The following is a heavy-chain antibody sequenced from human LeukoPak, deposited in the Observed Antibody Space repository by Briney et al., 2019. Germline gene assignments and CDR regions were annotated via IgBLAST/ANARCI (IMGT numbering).Heavy chain of an antibody. CDR2: IYYSGST. CDR3: ARTGPYDILTGYYKSLDY. D-gene: IGHD3-9*01. Sequence: SETLSLTCTVSGGSISSYYWSWIRQPPGKGLEWIGYIYYSGSTNYNPSLKSRVTISVDTSKNQFSLKLSSVTAADTAVYYCARTGPYDILTGYYKSLDYWGQGTLVTVSS. V-gene: IGHV4-59*01. CDR1: GGSISSYY. J-gene: IGHJ4*02.